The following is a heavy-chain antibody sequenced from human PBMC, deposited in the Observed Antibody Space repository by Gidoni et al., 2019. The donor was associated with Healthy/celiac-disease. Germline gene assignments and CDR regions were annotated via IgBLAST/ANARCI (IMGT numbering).Heavy chain of an antibody. Sequence: QLQLQESGPGLVKPSETLSLTCTVSGGSISSSSYYWGWIRQPPGKGLEWIGSIYYSGSTYDNPSLKSRVTISVETSKNQFSLKLSSVTAADTAVYYCARRPTYYDFWRGVDYWGQGTLVTVSS. CDR1: GGSISSSSYY. CDR3: ARRPTYYDFWRGVDY. V-gene: IGHV4-39*01. D-gene: IGHD3-3*01. J-gene: IGHJ4*02. CDR2: IYYSGST.